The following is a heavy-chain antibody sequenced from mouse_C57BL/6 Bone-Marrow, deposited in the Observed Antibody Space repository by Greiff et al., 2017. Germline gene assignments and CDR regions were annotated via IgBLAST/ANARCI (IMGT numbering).Heavy chain of an antibody. CDR1: GFNIKDDY. J-gene: IGHJ2*01. CDR2: IDPENGDT. Sequence: EVHLVESGAELVRPGASVKLSCTASGFNIKDDYMHWVKQRPEQGLEWIGWIDPENGDTEYASKFQGKATITADTSTKTTYLQLISLTSEDTAVYYCTTAVDYWGQGTTLTVSS. V-gene: IGHV14-4*01. CDR3: TTAVDY.